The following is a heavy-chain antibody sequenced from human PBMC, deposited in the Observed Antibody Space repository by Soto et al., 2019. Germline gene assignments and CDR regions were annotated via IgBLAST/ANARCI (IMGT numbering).Heavy chain of an antibody. J-gene: IGHJ3*01. D-gene: IGHD6-6*01. V-gene: IGHV3-48*03. CDR1: GFQFSSYE. Sequence: EVQLAESGGGLVQPGESLRLSCAASGFQFSSYEMNWVRQAPGKGLEWVAHISHSGATIFYADSVKGRFTSSRDNTSNSLTVQMNSLRAEDTAIYYCARGAFWYTTSTTDDAFDVWGRGTVVTVSS. CDR2: ISHSGATI. CDR3: ARGAFWYTTSTTDDAFDV.